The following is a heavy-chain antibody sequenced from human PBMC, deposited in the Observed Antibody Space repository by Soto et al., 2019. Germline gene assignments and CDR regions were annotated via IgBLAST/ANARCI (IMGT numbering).Heavy chain of an antibody. CDR2: ISSDGRKR. CDR3: ARESEDLTSNFDY. J-gene: IGHJ4*02. CDR1: GFSFSTSA. V-gene: IGHV3-30*04. Sequence: LVESGGGVVQPGRSLRLSCAASGFSFSTSAMHWVRQAPGKGLEWVAAISSDGRKRYYADPVRGRFTISRDNAKNSLYLEMNSLRAEDTAVYYCARESEDLTSNFDYWGQGTLVTVSS.